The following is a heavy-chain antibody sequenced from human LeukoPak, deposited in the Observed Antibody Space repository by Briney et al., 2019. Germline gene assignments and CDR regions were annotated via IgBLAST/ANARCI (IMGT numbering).Heavy chain of an antibody. J-gene: IGHJ4*02. CDR3: ARVKYFRVVTQYYFDY. Sequence: PGGSLGLSCAASGFTFSDYYMSWIRQAPGKGLEWVSYISSSGSTIYYADSVKGRFTISRDNAKNSLYLQMNSLRAEDTAVYYCARVKYFRVVTQYYFDYWGQGTLVTVSS. V-gene: IGHV3-11*01. D-gene: IGHD4-23*01. CDR1: GFTFSDYY. CDR2: ISSSGSTI.